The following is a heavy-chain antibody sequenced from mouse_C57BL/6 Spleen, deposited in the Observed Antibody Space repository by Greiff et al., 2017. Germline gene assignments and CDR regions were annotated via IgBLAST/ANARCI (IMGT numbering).Heavy chain of an antibody. D-gene: IGHD2-4*01. CDR1: GFNIKDDY. V-gene: IGHV14-4*01. CDR2: IDPENGDT. J-gene: IGHJ3*01. Sequence: VQLQQSGAELVRPGASVKLSCTASGFNIKDDYMHWVKQRPEQGLEWIGWIDPENGDTEYASKFQGKATITADTSSNTAYLQLSSLTSEDTAVYYCTTFYYDYDVRFAYRGHGTLVTVSA. CDR3: TTFYYDYDVRFAY.